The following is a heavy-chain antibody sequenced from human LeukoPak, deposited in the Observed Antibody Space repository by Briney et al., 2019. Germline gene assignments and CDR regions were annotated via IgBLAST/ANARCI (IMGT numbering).Heavy chain of an antibody. V-gene: IGHV4-4*07. Sequence: SETLSLTCSVSGVSISSSYWSWIRQPAGKGLEWIGRIYTSGNSNYNPSLKSRVTMSVDTSKNQFSLSPVSVTAADTAVYYCARGSGWYEHWGQGTLVTVSS. D-gene: IGHD6-19*01. CDR2: IYTSGNS. CDR3: ARGSGWYEH. J-gene: IGHJ4*02. CDR1: GVSISSSY.